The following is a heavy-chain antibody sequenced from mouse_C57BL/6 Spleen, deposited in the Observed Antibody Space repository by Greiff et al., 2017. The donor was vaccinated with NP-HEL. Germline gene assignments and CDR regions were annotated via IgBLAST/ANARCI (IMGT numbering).Heavy chain of an antibody. V-gene: IGHV5-9-1*02. Sequence: EVKLMESGEGLVKPGGSLKLSCAASGFTFSSYAMSWVRQTPEKWLEWVAYISSGGDYIYYADTVKGRFTISRDNARNTMYLQMSSLKSEDTAMYYFTRDNYYGSSFPYWYFDVWGTGTTVTVSS. J-gene: IGHJ1*03. CDR2: ISSGGDYI. CDR3: TRDNYYGSSFPYWYFDV. D-gene: IGHD1-1*01. CDR1: GFTFSSYA.